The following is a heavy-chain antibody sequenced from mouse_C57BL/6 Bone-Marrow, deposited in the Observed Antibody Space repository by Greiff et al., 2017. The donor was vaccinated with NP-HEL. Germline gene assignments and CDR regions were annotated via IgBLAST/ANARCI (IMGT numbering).Heavy chain of an antibody. CDR2: SRNKANDYTT. V-gene: IGHV7-1*01. CDR3: ARDKTH. J-gene: IGHJ2*01. Sequence: EVHLVESGGGLVQSGRSLRLSCATSGFTFSDFYMEWVRQAPGKGLEWIAASRNKANDYTTEYSASVKGRFIVSRDTSQSILYLQMNALRAEDTAIYYCARDKTHWGQGTTLTVSS. CDR1: GFTFSDFY.